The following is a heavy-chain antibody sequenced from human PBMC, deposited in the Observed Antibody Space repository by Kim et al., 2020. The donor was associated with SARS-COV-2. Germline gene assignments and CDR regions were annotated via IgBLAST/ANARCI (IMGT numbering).Heavy chain of an antibody. V-gene: IGHV4-59*08. Sequence: SQTLSLTCTVSGGSISSYYWSWIRQPPGKGLEWIGYIYYSGSTNYNPSLKRRVTISVDTSKNQFSLKLSSVTAADTAVYYCARSWYDFWSGYYTADAFDI. D-gene: IGHD3-3*01. J-gene: IGHJ3*02. CDR2: IYYSGST. CDR1: GGSISSYY. CDR3: ARSWYDFWSGYYTADAFDI.